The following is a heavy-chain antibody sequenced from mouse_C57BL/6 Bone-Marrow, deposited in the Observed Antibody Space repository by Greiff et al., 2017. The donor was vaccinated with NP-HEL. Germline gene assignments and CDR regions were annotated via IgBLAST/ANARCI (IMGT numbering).Heavy chain of an antibody. D-gene: IGHD2-3*01. V-gene: IGHV1-82*01. CDR1: GYAFSSSW. CDR2: IYPGDGDT. Sequence: VQLQQSGPELVKPGASVKISCKASGYAFSSSWMNWVKQRPGKGLEWIGRIYPGDGDTNYNGKFKGKATLTADKSSSTAYMQLSSLTSEDSAVYFCARSPDGYYVGAMDYWGQGTPVTVSS. J-gene: IGHJ4*01. CDR3: ARSPDGYYVGAMDY.